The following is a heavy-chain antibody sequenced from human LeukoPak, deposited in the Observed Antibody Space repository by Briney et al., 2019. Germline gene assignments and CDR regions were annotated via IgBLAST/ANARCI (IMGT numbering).Heavy chain of an antibody. J-gene: IGHJ4*02. CDR3: ARLCQVTTYAKFEH. CDR1: GDSLGSGMYY. D-gene: IGHD4-17*01. V-gene: IGHV4-39*01. Sequence: SETLSLTCSVSGDSLGSGMYYWGWIRQAPGKGLTWIGSIYHSGSIFYNASFESRVAMSVDPYNNQFSLRLTSVTAADTAVYYCARLCQVTTYAKFEHWGQGILVTVSS. CDR2: IYHSGSI.